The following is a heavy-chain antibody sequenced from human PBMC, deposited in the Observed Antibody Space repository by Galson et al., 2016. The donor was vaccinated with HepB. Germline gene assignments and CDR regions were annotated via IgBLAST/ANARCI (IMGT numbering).Heavy chain of an antibody. J-gene: IGHJ4*02. D-gene: IGHD1-1*01. V-gene: IGHV3-30*04. Sequence: RLSCAASGFTFSSYAMHWVRQAPGKGLEWVAVILYDGSDKYYADSVKGRFTISRDNSKNTLYLQMNSLGVEDTGVDYGSRDYLHWPGTQYCFDYWGQGTLVTVSS. CDR3: SRDYLHWPGTQYCFDY. CDR2: ILYDGSDK. CDR1: GFTFSSYA.